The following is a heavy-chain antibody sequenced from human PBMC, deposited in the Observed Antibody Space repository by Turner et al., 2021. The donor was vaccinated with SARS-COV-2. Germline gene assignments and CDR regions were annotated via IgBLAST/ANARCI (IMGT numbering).Heavy chain of an antibody. J-gene: IGHJ6*02. CDR2: IHYSGST. CDR3: ARHGFSGWDGGGMDV. V-gene: IGHV4-59*08. D-gene: IGHD6-19*01. Sequence: QVQLQESGPGLVKPSETLSLTCTVSGGSISSYYWSWIRQPPGKGLEWIGYIHYSGSTNYNPSLKSRVTRSVDTSKNQFSLKLSSVTAADTAVYYCARHGFSGWDGGGMDVWGQGTTVTVSS. CDR1: GGSISSYY.